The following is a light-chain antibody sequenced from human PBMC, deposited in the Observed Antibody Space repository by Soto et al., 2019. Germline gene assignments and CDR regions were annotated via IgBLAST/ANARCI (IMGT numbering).Light chain of an antibody. CDR3: SSYTSSSRYI. V-gene: IGLV2-18*02. Sequence: QSVLTQPPSVSGSPGQSVTISCTGTSSDVGRYDRVSWYQQSPGTAPKLIIYEVTNRPSGVPDRFSGSKSGNTASPTISGLQAEDEADFYCSSYTSSSRYIFGTGTKLTVL. CDR2: EVT. CDR1: SSDVGRYDR. J-gene: IGLJ1*01.